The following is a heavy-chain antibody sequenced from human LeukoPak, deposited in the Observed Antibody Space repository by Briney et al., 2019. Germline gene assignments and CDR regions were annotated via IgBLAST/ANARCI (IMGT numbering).Heavy chain of an antibody. J-gene: IGHJ3*02. Sequence: GGTLRLSCAASGFTFSSYGMSWVRQAPGKGLEWVSAISGSGGSTYYADSAKGRFTISRDNSKNTLYLQMNSLRAEDTAVYYCAKDKEGATAFDIWGQGTMVTVSS. CDR2: ISGSGGST. D-gene: IGHD1-26*01. CDR1: GFTFSSYG. V-gene: IGHV3-23*01. CDR3: AKDKEGATAFDI.